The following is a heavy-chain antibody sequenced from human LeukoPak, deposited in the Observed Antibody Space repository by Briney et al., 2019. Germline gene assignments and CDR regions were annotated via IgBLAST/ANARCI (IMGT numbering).Heavy chain of an antibody. CDR3: ARDPAPKGSGGYFDY. V-gene: IGHV3-64*01. J-gene: IGHJ4*02. CDR2: ISSNGGST. CDR1: GFTFSSYA. Sequence: GGSLRLSCAASGFTFSSYAMHWVRQAPGKGLEYVSAISSNGGSTYYANSVKGRFTISRDNSKNTLYLQMGSLRAEDMAVYYCARDPAPKGSGGYFDYWGQGTLVTVPS. D-gene: IGHD3-10*01.